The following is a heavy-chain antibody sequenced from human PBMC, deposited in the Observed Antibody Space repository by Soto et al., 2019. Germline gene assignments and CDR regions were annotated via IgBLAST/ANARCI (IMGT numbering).Heavy chain of an antibody. CDR2: IYNSGST. V-gene: IGHV4-59*08. CDR3: ARRRILFSAYDSVSAFDI. D-gene: IGHD5-12*01. Sequence: SETLSLTCTVSGGSMSSYYWNWIRQPPGKGLEWIGYIYNSGSTNYKPSLKSRVTISVDTSKNQFSLKLSSVTVADTAVYYCARRRILFSAYDSVSAFDIWGQGTMVTVSS. J-gene: IGHJ3*02. CDR1: GGSMSSYY.